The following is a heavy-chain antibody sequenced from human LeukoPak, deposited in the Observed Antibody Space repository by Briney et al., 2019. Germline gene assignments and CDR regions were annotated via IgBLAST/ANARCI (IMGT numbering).Heavy chain of an antibody. Sequence: PGGSLRLSCAASGFTFSSYSMNWVRQAPGKGLEWVSSISSSSSYIYYADSVKGRFTISRDNAKNSLYLQMNSLRAEDTAVYYCARVGSSRGNAFDIWGQGTMVTVSS. CDR2: ISSSSSYI. CDR3: ARVGSSRGNAFDI. CDR1: GFTFSSYS. J-gene: IGHJ3*02. V-gene: IGHV3-21*01. D-gene: IGHD6-6*01.